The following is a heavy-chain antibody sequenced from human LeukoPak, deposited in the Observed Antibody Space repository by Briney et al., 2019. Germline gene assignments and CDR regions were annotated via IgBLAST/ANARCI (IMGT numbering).Heavy chain of an antibody. CDR1: GGSISSSSYY. CDR2: IYYSGST. D-gene: IGHD1-26*01. CDR3: ASGSVGATQN. Sequence: SETLSLTCTVSGGSISSSSYYWGWIRQPPGKGLEWIGSIYYSGSTYYNPSLKSRVTISVDTSKNQFSLKLSSVTAADTAVYHCASGSVGATQNWGQGTLVTVSS. V-gene: IGHV4-39*01. J-gene: IGHJ4*02.